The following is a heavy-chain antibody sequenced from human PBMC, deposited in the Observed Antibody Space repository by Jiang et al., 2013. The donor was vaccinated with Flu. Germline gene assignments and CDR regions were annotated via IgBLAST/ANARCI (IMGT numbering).Heavy chain of an antibody. CDR2: INAGNGNT. CDR1: GYTFTSYA. Sequence: AEVKKPGASVKVSCKASGYTFTSYAMHWVRQAPGQRLEWMGWINAGNGNTKYSQKFQGRVTITRDTSASTAYMELSSLRSEDTAVYYCARERGGGYCSGGSCYLSFYFDYWGQGTLVTVSS. CDR3: ARERGGGYCSGGSCYLSFYFDY. D-gene: IGHD2-15*01. V-gene: IGHV1-3*01. J-gene: IGHJ4*02.